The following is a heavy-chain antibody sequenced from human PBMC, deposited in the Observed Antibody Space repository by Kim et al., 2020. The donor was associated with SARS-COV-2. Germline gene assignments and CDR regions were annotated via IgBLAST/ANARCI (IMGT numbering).Heavy chain of an antibody. D-gene: IGHD6-13*01. J-gene: IGHJ6*04. CDR2: TYYRSKWYN. Sequence: SQTLSLTCAISGDSVSSNSAAWNWIRQSPSRGLEWLGRTYYRSKWYNDYAVSVKSRITINPDTSKNQFSLQLNSVTPEDTAVYYCARVGLSQQLVLNYYGMDVWGKGTTVTVSS. V-gene: IGHV6-1*01. CDR1: GDSVSSNSAA. CDR3: ARVGLSQQLVLNYYGMDV.